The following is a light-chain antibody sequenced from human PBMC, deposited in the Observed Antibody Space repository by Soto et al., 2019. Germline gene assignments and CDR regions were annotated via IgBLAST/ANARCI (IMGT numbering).Light chain of an antibody. CDR2: KAS. V-gene: IGKV1-5*03. J-gene: IGKJ1*01. Sequence: DIQMTQSPSYVSASVGDRVNITCRASQTISSWLAWYQQKPGKAPKLLIYKASTLKSGVPSRFSGSGSGTEFTLTISSLQPDDFATYYCQHYNSYSEAFGQGTKVDIK. CDR1: QTISSW. CDR3: QHYNSYSEA.